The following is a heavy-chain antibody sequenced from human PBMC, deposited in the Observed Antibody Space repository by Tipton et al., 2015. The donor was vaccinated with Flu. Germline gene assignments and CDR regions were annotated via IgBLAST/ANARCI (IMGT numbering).Heavy chain of an antibody. D-gene: IGHD5-12*01. V-gene: IGHV1-18*04. Sequence: QVQLVQSGGEVKKPGTSVKVSCTASGYSFTSDGITWVRQAPGQGLEWMGWISTYNGDTNVAQSLQGRVTMTRDTFANTAFLELTGLRSDDTAVYYCTLGLEWLQLWGQGTLITVSS. J-gene: IGHJ4*02. CDR1: GYSFTSDG. CDR2: ISTYNGDT. CDR3: TLGLEWLQL.